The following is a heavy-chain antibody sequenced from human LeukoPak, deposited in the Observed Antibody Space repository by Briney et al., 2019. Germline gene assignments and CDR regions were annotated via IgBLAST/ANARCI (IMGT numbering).Heavy chain of an antibody. CDR2: IYYSGST. CDR3: ASGFVGGNSVWFDP. J-gene: IGHJ5*02. CDR1: GYSISSGYY. D-gene: IGHD4-23*01. V-gene: IGHV4-61*01. Sequence: KPSETLSLTCTVSGYSISSGYYWSWIRPPPGKGLEWIGDIYYSGSTNYNPSLKSRVTISVEKSKNQFSLKLSSVPAADTAVYYCASGFVGGNSVWFDPWGQGTLVTVSS.